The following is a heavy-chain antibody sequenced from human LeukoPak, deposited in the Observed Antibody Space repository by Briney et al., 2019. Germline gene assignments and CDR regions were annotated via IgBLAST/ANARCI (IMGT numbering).Heavy chain of an antibody. CDR3: ARQFDSSGYYSFDY. J-gene: IGHJ4*02. D-gene: IGHD3-22*01. V-gene: IGHV4-39*01. CDR2: IFNSGST. Sequence: SETLSLTCTVSGVSISSSSYCWGWIRQPPGKGLEWVGTIFNSGSTYSNPSLKSRLTISVDTSKNQFSLKLSSVTAADTAVYYCARQFDSSGYYSFDYWGQGTLVTVSS. CDR1: GVSISSSSYC.